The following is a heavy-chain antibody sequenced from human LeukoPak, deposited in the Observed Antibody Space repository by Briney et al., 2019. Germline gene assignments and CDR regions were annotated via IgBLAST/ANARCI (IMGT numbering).Heavy chain of an antibody. D-gene: IGHD3-10*01. CDR1: GGSISSSY. Sequence: SETLSLTCTVSGGSISSSYWSWIRQSPGKGLEWIGYIYYNGNTNYNPSLKSRVTISVDTSKNQFSLKLTSVTAADTAVYFCARGGYYGSGNDFRFDPWGQGTLVTVSS. V-gene: IGHV4-59*01. CDR3: ARGGYYGSGNDFRFDP. J-gene: IGHJ5*02. CDR2: IYYNGNT.